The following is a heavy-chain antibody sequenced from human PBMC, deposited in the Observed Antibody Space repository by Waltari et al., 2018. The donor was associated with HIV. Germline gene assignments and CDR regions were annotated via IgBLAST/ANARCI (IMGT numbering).Heavy chain of an antibody. CDR3: ARDRIAVTGSYYYGMDV. CDR2: INPKSDGT. J-gene: IGHJ6*02. CDR1: GYTCTGDY. Sequence: QVQLVQSGAEVKKPGASVKVSCKASGYTCTGDYMHCVRQAPGQGLEWMGWINPKSDGTNYAQKFQGRVTMTRDTSTSTAYMELSRLRSDDTALYYCARDRIAVTGSYYYGMDVWGQGTTVTVSS. D-gene: IGHD6-19*01. V-gene: IGHV1-2*02.